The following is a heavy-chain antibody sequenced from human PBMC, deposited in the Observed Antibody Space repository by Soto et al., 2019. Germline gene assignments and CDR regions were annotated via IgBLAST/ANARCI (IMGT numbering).Heavy chain of an antibody. CDR2: VSFDGSNK. J-gene: IGHJ5*02. V-gene: IGHV3-30-3*01. CDR3: ARDQTGITTAGGGRIDR. CDR1: GFTFSTHA. D-gene: IGHD6-13*01. Sequence: QVQLVESGGGVVQPGRSLRLSCAASGFTFSTHAMHWVRQAPGKGLECVAIVSFDGSNKYYADSVKGRFTISRDNSKNPLYVQMSGLTPEDTAFYYCARDQTGITTAGGGRIDRWGQGTLVTVSS.